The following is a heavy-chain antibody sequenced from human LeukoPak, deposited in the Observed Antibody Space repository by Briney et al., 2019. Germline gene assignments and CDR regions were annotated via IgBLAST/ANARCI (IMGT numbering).Heavy chain of an antibody. CDR2: IKQDGSEK. V-gene: IGHV3-7*01. D-gene: IGHD4-17*01. CDR1: GFSFSNYW. J-gene: IGHJ6*03. Sequence: GGSLRLSCAASGFSFSNYWMTWVRQAPGKGLEWVANIKQDGSEKFYVDSVKGRFTISRDNAENSLYLQLNTLRAEDTAVYYCATNTVGYYYYMDVWGKGTTVTVSS. CDR3: ATNTVGYYYYMDV.